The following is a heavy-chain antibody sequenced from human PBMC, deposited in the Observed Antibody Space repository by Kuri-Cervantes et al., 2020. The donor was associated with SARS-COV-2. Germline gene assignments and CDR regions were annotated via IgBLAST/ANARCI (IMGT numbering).Heavy chain of an antibody. Sequence: TLSLTCAVYGGSFSGYYWSWIRQPPGKGLEWIGEINHSGSTNYNPSLKSRVTISVDTSKNRFPLKLSSVTAADTAVYYCARPAGYSGSYWGYAFDIWGQGTMVTVSS. CDR3: ARPAGYSGSYWGYAFDI. CDR2: INHSGST. J-gene: IGHJ3*02. CDR1: GGSFSGYY. V-gene: IGHV4-34*01. D-gene: IGHD1-26*01.